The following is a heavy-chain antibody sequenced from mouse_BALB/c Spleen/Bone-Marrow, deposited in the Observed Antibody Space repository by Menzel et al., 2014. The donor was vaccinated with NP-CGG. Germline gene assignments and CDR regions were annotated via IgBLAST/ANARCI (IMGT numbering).Heavy chain of an antibody. CDR3: ARQGYDVAMDY. J-gene: IGHJ4*01. CDR2: ISNGGGST. V-gene: IGHV5-12*02. D-gene: IGHD2-14*01. Sequence: EVNLVESGGGLVQPGGSLKLSCATSGFTFSDYYMSWVRQTPEKRLEWVAYISNGGGSTYYPDTVKGRFTISRDNAKNTLYLQMSRLKSEDTAMYYCARQGYDVAMDYWGQGTSVAVSS. CDR1: GFTFSDYY.